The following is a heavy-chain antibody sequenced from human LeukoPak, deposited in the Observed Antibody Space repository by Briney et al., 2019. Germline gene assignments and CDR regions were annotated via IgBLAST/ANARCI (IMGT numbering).Heavy chain of an antibody. J-gene: IGHJ5*02. CDR1: GGSISSGGYS. Sequence: SETLSLTCAVSGGSISSGGYSWSWIRQPPGKGLEWIGYIYHSGSTYYNPSLKSRVTISVDRSKNQFSLKLSSVTAVDTAVYYCARSYCSSTSCYFNWFDPWGQGTLVTVSS. CDR3: ARSYCSSTSCYFNWFDP. V-gene: IGHV4-30-2*01. D-gene: IGHD2-2*01. CDR2: IYHSGST.